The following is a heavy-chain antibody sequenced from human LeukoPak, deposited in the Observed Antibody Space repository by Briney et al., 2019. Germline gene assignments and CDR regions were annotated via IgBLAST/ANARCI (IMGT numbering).Heavy chain of an antibody. V-gene: IGHV3-48*04. D-gene: IGHD1-14*01. CDR1: GFTFSSYS. CDR3: ARDPVEPPTEDY. Sequence: GGSLRLSCAASGFTFSSYSMNWVRQAPGKGLEWVSYISSGSSTIYYADSVKGRFTISRDNAKNSLYLQMNSLRAEDTAVYYCARDPVEPPTEDYWGQGTLVTVSS. J-gene: IGHJ4*02. CDR2: ISSGSSTI.